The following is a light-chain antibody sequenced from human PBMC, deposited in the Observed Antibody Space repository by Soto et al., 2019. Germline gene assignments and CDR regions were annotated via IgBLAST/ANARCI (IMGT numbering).Light chain of an antibody. V-gene: IGKV3-20*01. CDR2: GAS. CDR1: QSVSSN. J-gene: IGKJ1*01. Sequence: EIVLTQSPGTLSLSPGERATLSCRASQSVSSNLAWYQQKPGQAPRLLIYGASSRATGIPDRFSGSGSGTDFTLTISRLEPEDFAVYYCQQYGSSPTFGQGTKA. CDR3: QQYGSSPT.